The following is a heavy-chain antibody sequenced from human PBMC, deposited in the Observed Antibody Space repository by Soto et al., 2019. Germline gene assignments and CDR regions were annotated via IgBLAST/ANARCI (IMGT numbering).Heavy chain of an antibody. D-gene: IGHD6-6*01. CDR2: ISYDGSNK. CDR1: GFTFSSYG. Sequence: SLRLSCAASGFTFSSYGMHWVRQAPGKGLEWVAVISYDGSNKYYADSVKGRFTISRDNSKNTLYLQMNSLRAEDTAVYYCASAQARSYYYGMDVWGQGTTVTVSS. V-gene: IGHV3-30*03. J-gene: IGHJ6*02. CDR3: ASAQARSYYYGMDV.